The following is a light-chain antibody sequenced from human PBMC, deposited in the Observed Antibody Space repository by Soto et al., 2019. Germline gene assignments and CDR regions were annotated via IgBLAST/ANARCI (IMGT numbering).Light chain of an antibody. V-gene: IGKV1-5*01. CDR2: DAS. CDR3: QQYNSYSWT. CDR1: QSISSW. J-gene: IGKJ1*01. Sequence: DIQMTQSPSTLSASVGHRVTITCRASQSISSWLAWYQQKPGKAPKLLIYDASSLESGVPSRFSGSGSGTEFTLTISSLQPDDFATYYCQQYNSYSWTFGQGTKVDI.